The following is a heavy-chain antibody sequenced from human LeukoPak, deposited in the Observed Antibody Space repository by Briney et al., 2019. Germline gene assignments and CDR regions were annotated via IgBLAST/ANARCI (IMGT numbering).Heavy chain of an antibody. V-gene: IGHV4-4*07. D-gene: IGHD5-24*01. CDR2: IYTSGST. CDR1: GGSISSYY. Sequence: PSETLSLTCTVSGGSISSYYWSWIRQPAGKGLEWIGRIYTSGSTNYNPSLKSRVTMSVDTSKNQFSLKLSSVTAADTAVYYCARVSTEGDELMGPLDHWGQGTLVTVST. J-gene: IGHJ4*02. CDR3: ARVSTEGDELMGPLDH.